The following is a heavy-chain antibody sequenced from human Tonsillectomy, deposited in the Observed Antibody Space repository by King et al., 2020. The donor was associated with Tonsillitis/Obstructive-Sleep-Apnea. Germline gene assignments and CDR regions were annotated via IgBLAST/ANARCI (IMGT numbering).Heavy chain of an antibody. CDR2: IRGSGGRT. J-gene: IGHJ4*02. V-gene: IGHV3-23*04. D-gene: IGHD3-9*01. CDR3: AKAVYDILTGYYIDY. CDR1: GFTFRSYA. Sequence: VQLVESGGGLVQPGGSLRLSCAVSGFTFRSYAMTWVRQAPGKGLEWVSAIRGSGGRTFYADSVKGRFTISRDNSKNTLYLQMNSLRAEDTAVYYCAKAVYDILTGYYIDYWGQGTLVTVSS.